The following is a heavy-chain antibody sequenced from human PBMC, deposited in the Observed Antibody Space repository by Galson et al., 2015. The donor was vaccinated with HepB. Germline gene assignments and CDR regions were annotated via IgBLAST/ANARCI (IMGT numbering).Heavy chain of an antibody. CDR2: ISGSGGST. V-gene: IGHV3-23*01. CDR3: AKGGAGTYYYDSSGYQDWFDP. Sequence: SLRLSCAASGFTFSSYAMSWVRQAPGKGLEWVSAISGSGGSTYYADSVKGRFTISRDNSKNTLYLQMNSLRAEDTAVYYCAKGGAGTYYYDSSGYQDWFDPWGQGTLVTVSS. D-gene: IGHD3-22*01. J-gene: IGHJ5*02. CDR1: GFTFSSYA.